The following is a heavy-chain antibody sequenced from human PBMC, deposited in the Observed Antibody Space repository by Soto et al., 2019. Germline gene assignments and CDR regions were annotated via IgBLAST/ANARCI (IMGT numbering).Heavy chain of an antibody. V-gene: IGHV3-30-3*01. Sequence: QVQLVESGGGVVQPGRSLRLSCAASGFTFSSYAMHWVRQAPGKGLEWVAVISYDGSNKYYADSVKGRFTISRDNSKNTLYLQMNSLRAEDTAVYYCARALWFGELLGDGMDVWGQGTTVTVSS. J-gene: IGHJ6*02. D-gene: IGHD3-10*01. CDR1: GFTFSSYA. CDR3: ARALWFGELLGDGMDV. CDR2: ISYDGSNK.